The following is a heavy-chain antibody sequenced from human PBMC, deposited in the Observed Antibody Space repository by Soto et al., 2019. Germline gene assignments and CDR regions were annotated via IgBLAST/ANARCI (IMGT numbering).Heavy chain of an antibody. CDR3: ARENYDILTGYPSRVYGMDV. CDR2: IYYSGST. V-gene: IGHV4-30-4*01. Sequence: TLALTCTVSGGSLSSGGYYWGWIRQPPGKGLEWIGYIYYSGSTYYNPSLKSRVTISVDTSKNQFSLKLSSVTAADTAVYYCARENYDILTGYPSRVYGMDVWGQGTTVTV. J-gene: IGHJ6*02. D-gene: IGHD3-9*01. CDR1: GGSLSSGGYY.